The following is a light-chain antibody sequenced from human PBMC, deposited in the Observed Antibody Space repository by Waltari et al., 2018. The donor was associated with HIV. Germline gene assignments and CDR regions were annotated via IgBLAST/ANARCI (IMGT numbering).Light chain of an antibody. CDR3: QQYKSSAEFT. J-gene: IGKJ3*01. CDR2: GAS. V-gene: IGKV1-8*01. Sequence: AIRMTQSPSTISASIGDRVSLPCRASQDINYSLAWYQQKPGRAPNLLIYGASTLHTGVPSRFSGSGSGTYFTLSINCLQAEDFATYYCQQYKSSAEFTFGPGTKVDFK. CDR1: QDINYS.